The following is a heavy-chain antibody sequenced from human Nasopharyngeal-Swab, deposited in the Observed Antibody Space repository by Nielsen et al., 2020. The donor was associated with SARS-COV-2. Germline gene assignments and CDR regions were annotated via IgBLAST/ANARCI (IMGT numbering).Heavy chain of an antibody. CDR2: ISSSSSYI. J-gene: IGHJ6*02. D-gene: IGHD3-3*01. CDR1: GFTFNKYN. Sequence: GESLKISCAASGFTFNKYNLNWVRQAPGKGLEWVSSISSSSSYIYYADSVKGRFTISRDNAKNSLYLQMNSLRAEDTAVYYCARDGLDYDFWSAYFMDVWGQGTTVTVSS. CDR3: ARDGLDYDFWSAYFMDV. V-gene: IGHV3-21*01.